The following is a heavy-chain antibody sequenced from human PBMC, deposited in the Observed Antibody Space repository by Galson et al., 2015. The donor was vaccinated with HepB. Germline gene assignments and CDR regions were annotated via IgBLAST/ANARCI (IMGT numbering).Heavy chain of an antibody. CDR3: ARRGYSSSSEGDY. D-gene: IGHD6-6*01. Sequence: SVKVSCKASGGTFSSYAISWVRQAPGQGLEWMGGIIPIFGTANYAQKFQGRVTITADESTSTAYMELSSLRSEDTAVYYCARRGYSSSSEGDYWGQGTLVTVSS. J-gene: IGHJ4*02. V-gene: IGHV1-69*13. CDR1: GGTFSSYA. CDR2: IIPIFGTA.